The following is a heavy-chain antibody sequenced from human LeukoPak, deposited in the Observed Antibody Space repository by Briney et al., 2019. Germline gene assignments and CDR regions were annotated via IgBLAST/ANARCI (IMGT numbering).Heavy chain of an antibody. V-gene: IGHV3-74*01. CDR1: GFTFSSYW. J-gene: IGHJ4*02. CDR3: ARASIKRLQQLAKGINFDY. Sequence: GVSLRLSCAASGFTFSSYWMHWVRQDPGKGLVWVSRINSDGSSTSYADSVKGRFTISRDNAKNTLYLQMNSLRAEDTAVYYCARASIKRLQQLAKGINFDYWGQGTLVTVSS. D-gene: IGHD6-13*01. CDR2: INSDGSST.